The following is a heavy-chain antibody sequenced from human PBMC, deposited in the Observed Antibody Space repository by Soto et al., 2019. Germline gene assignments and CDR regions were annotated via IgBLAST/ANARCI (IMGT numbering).Heavy chain of an antibody. CDR1: GGSISSSSYY. D-gene: IGHD5-18*01. CDR2: IYYTGST. V-gene: IGHV4-39*01. CDR3: AKRGYSFAYRPVDD. Sequence: QLQLQESGPGLVKPSETLSLTCTVSGGSISSSSYYWGWIRQPPGKGLEWIGIIYYTGSTYYNPSLKSRVTISVNTSKNQFSLNPNSVTAADTAVYYCAKRGYSFAYRPVDDWGQGTLVTVSS. J-gene: IGHJ4*02.